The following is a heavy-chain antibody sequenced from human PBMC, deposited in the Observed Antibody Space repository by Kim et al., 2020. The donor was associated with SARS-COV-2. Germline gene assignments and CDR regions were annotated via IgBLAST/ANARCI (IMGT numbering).Heavy chain of an antibody. V-gene: IGHV3-7*01. D-gene: IGHD5-12*01. CDR3: AREPPVDIVATIRGTFDY. J-gene: IGHJ4*02. CDR2: IKQDGSEK. CDR1: GFTFSSYW. Sequence: GGSLRLSCAASGFTFSSYWMSWVRQAPGKGLEWVANIKQDGSEKYYVDSVKGRFTISRDNAKNSLYLQMNSLRAEDTAVYYCAREPPVDIVATIRGTFDYWGQGALFAVSS.